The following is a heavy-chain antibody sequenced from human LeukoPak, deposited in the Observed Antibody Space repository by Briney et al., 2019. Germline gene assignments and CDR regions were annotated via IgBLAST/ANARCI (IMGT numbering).Heavy chain of an antibody. CDR1: GGTFSSYA. CDR2: IIPIFGTA. Sequence: SVKVSCKASGGTFSSYAISWVRQAPGQGLEWMGGIIPIFGTANYAQKFQGRVTITTDESTSTAYMELSSLRSEDTAVYYCARGRYSSSPSIYYYYYYMDVWGKGTTVTVSS. D-gene: IGHD6-6*01. CDR3: ARGRYSSSPSIYYYYYYMDV. J-gene: IGHJ6*03. V-gene: IGHV1-69*05.